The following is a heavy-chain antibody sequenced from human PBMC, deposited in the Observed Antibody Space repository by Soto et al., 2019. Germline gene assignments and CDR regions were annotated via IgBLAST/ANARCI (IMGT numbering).Heavy chain of an antibody. CDR1: GFSFPNSA. Sequence: SVKVSCKAAGFSFPNSAIQWVRQARGQSLEWIGWIVADTGKTNYRQMLQGRVTITRDMSTSTAYMELSSLRSEDTAMYYCARDRAMVRGVIDDAFDIWGQGTMVTVSS. J-gene: IGHJ3*02. CDR3: ARDRAMVRGVIDDAFDI. D-gene: IGHD3-10*01. CDR2: IVADTGKT. V-gene: IGHV1-58*02.